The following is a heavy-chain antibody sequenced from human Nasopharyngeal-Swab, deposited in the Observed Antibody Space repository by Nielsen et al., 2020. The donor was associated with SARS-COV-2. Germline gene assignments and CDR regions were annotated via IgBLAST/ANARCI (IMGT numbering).Heavy chain of an antibody. CDR3: ARARTRSFDY. V-gene: IGHV6-1*01. J-gene: IGHJ4*02. CDR2: TYYKSKWYT. CDR1: GDSVSSDSFA. Sequence: SETLSLTCAISGDSVSSDSFAWNWIRQSPSRGLEWLGRTYYKSKWYTDYAVSVKGRITVNPDTSKNHFSLQLNSVTPEDTAVDCCARARTRSFDYWGQGTLVTVSS.